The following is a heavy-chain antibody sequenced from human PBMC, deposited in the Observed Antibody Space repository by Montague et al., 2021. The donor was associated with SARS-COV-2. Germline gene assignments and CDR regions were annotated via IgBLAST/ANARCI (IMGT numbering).Heavy chain of an antibody. J-gene: IGHJ5*01. V-gene: IGHV4-59*01. CDR3: ARQGAWAYCCDACYRGWFDY. D-gene: IGHD2-21*01. Sequence: SETLSLTCTVSVGTISTYYWSWIRQPPGKGLEWIGFIFYNGSTKYNPSLKRRVSISLDTSKNQFSLKLSFVTAADTAVSYCARQGAWAYCCDACYRGWFDYWGQGTLVTVSS. CDR2: IFYNGST. CDR1: VGTISTYY.